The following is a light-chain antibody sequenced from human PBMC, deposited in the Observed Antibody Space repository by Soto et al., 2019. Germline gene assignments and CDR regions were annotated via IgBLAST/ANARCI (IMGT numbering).Light chain of an antibody. V-gene: IGLV2-8*01. CDR2: EVS. CDR1: SSEVGGYNY. J-gene: IGLJ1*01. CDR3: SSYAGSNNLRV. Sequence: QSVLTQPPSASGSPGQSVTISCTGTSSEVGGYNYVSWYQQHPGKSPNLMIYEVSKRPSGVPDRFSGSKSGNTASLTVSGLQAEDEADYYCSSYAGSNNLRVFGTGTKVTVL.